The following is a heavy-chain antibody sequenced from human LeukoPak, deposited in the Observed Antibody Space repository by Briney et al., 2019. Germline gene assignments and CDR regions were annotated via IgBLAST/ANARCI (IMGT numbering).Heavy chain of an antibody. J-gene: IGHJ3*02. V-gene: IGHV3-66*01. CDR2: IYSGGST. D-gene: IGHD1-26*01. Sequence: GGSLRLSCAASGFTVSSNYMSWVRQAPGKGLEWVSVIYSGGSTYYADSVKGRFTLSRDNSKNTLYLQTNSLRGEDTAVYYCARFQWGATDAFDIWGQGTMVTVSS. CDR3: ARFQWGATDAFDI. CDR1: GFTVSSNY.